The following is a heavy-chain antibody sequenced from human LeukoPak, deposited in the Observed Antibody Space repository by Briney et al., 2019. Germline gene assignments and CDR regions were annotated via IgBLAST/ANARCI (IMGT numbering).Heavy chain of an antibody. CDR3: AKDGHKGSTWSGAFDI. CDR1: EFTFSSFA. V-gene: IGHV3-30*18. CDR2: ISDDGSNK. Sequence: GGSLRLSCAASEFTFSSFAMHWVRQAPGKGLEWVALISDDGSNKYYADSVKGRFTIFRDNSKNTLYVQMNSLRADDTAVYYCAKDGHKGSTWSGAFDICGQGTMVTVSS. D-gene: IGHD6-13*01. J-gene: IGHJ3*02.